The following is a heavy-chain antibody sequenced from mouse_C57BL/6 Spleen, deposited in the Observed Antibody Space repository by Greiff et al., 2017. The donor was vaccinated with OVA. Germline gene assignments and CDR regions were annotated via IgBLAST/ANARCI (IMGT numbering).Heavy chain of an antibody. CDR3: ARDYYYGSRGYYFDY. Sequence: QVQLQQSGAELVRPGASVKMSCKASGYTFTSYNMHWVKQTPRQGLEWIGAIYPGNGDTSYNQKFKGKATLTVDKSSSTAYMQLSSLTSEDSAVYFCARDYYYGSRGYYFDYWGQGTTLTVSS. CDR1: GYTFTSYN. J-gene: IGHJ2*01. D-gene: IGHD1-1*01. V-gene: IGHV1-12*01. CDR2: IYPGNGDT.